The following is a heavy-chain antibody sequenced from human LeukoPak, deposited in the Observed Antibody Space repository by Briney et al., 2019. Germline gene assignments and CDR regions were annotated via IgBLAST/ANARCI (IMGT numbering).Heavy chain of an antibody. CDR1: GFTFSSYG. D-gene: IGHD4-17*01. CDR2: ISGSAVST. CDR3: AKESTVTPGNVNWFDP. V-gene: IGHV3-23*01. J-gene: IGHJ5*02. Sequence: PGGSLRLSCAASGFTFSSYGMNWVRQAPGKGLEWVSAISGSAVSTYYADSVKGRFTISRDNYKNTLYLQMKSLRAEDTAVYYCAKESTVTPGNVNWFDPWGQGTLVTVSS.